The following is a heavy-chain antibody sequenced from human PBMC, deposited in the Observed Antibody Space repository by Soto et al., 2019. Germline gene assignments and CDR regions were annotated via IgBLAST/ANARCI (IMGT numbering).Heavy chain of an antibody. CDR3: ARAKITPGYYYSGMDV. CDR1: GGPISSSSCY. CDR2: ISYSGNT. J-gene: IGHJ6*02. D-gene: IGHD1-20*01. Sequence: QVQLQESGPGLVKPSQTLSLTCTVSGGPISSSSCYWNWIRQHPGKALEWIGYISYSGNTYYNPSLKSRISISVDTSKNQFSLKLSSVTAADTAVYYCARAKITPGYYYSGMDVWGQGTTVTVSS. V-gene: IGHV4-31*03.